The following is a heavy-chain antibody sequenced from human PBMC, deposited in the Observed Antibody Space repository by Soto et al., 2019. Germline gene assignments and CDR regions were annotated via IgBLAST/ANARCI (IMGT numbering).Heavy chain of an antibody. D-gene: IGHD6-19*01. J-gene: IGHJ4*02. V-gene: IGHV4-31*03. CDR3: ARQKWLSPFDY. CDR2: IHYSGST. Sequence: QVQLQESGPGLVRPSQTLSLTCTVSGDSITNGLSYWSWIRQHPETGLEWIGYIHYSGSTDYTPSLKGRATISADTSKSQFSLKLTSVTAADTAVYYCARQKWLSPFDYWGQGTLVTVSS. CDR1: GDSITNGLSY.